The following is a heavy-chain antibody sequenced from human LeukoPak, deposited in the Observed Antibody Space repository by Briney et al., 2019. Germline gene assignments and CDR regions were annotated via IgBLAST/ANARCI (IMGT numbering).Heavy chain of an antibody. V-gene: IGHV1-69*05. CDR2: IIPIFGTA. D-gene: IGHD2-2*02. CDR1: GGTFSSYA. Sequence: SVKVSCKASGGTFSSYAISWVRQAPAQGLEWMGGIIPIFGTANYAHKFHGRVTITTDESTSTAYMELNSLRSEDAAVYYWGREGGGVVPAAIEGSYYYYYMDVWGKGTTVTVSS. J-gene: IGHJ6*03. CDR3: GREGGGVVPAAIEGSYYYYYMDV.